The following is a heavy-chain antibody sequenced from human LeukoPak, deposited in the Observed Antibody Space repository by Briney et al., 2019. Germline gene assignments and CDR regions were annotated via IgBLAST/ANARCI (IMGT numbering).Heavy chain of an antibody. CDR1: GFTFSSYG. J-gene: IGHJ4*02. Sequence: GGSLRFSCAASGFTFSSYGMHWVRQAPGKGLEWVAVISYDGSNKYYADSVKGRFTISRDNSKNTLYLQMNSLRAEDTAVYYCAKNRGALAAADRRRYFDYWGQGTLVTVSS. D-gene: IGHD6-13*01. CDR2: ISYDGSNK. V-gene: IGHV3-30*18. CDR3: AKNRGALAAADRRRYFDY.